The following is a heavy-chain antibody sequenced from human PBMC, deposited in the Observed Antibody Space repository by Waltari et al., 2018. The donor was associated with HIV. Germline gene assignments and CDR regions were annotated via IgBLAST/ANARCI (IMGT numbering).Heavy chain of an antibody. J-gene: IGHJ6*02. CDR2: ISTSSRYI. Sequence: EVQLVESGGGLVKPGGSLRLSCAASGFTFSSYSMNWVRQAPGKGLEWVSSISTSSRYIYYADSLKGRFTISRDNAKNSLYLQMNSLRAEDTAVYYCAREGFCSNGVCSHYYGMDVWGQGTTVT. D-gene: IGHD2-8*01. V-gene: IGHV3-21*01. CDR1: GFTFSSYS. CDR3: AREGFCSNGVCSHYYGMDV.